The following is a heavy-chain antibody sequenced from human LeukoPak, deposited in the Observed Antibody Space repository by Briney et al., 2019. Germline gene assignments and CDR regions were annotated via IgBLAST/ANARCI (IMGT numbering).Heavy chain of an antibody. D-gene: IGHD2-2*01. Sequence: PGGSPRLSFAASGFTFNNYAMNWVRQAPGKGLEWVSHISPSGDSTYYADSVKGRFTISRDSSKNTLSLQMNSLRAEDTAVYYCAKIPKGGYFDSWGQGTLVTVSS. CDR3: AKIPKGGYFDS. J-gene: IGHJ4*02. V-gene: IGHV3-23*01. CDR1: GFTFNNYA. CDR2: ISPSGDST.